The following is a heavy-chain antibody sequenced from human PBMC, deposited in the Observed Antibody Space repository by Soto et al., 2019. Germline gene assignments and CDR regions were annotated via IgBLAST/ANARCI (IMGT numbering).Heavy chain of an antibody. D-gene: IGHD6-19*01. V-gene: IGHV2-5*02. CDR2: IYWDADK. J-gene: IGHJ4*02. CDR3: AHRKRTITVATYFDL. CDR1: GFSLSTTGEG. Sequence: QITLKESGPTLVKPTQTLTLTCTFSGFSLSTTGEGVGWIRQTPGKALEWLALIYWDADKRYSPSLKNRLTISTDTSESQVVLTMTNMDPVDTGTYFCAHRKRTITVATYFDLWGQGTLVTVSS.